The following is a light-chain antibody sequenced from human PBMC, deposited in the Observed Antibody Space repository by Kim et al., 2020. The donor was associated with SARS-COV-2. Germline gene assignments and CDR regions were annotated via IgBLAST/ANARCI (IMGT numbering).Light chain of an antibody. V-gene: IGKV4-1*01. CDR2: WAS. J-gene: IGKJ4*01. CDR1: QSVLYSSNNKNY. CDR3: QEYYATPLT. Sequence: ATINCKSSQSVLYSSNNKNYLAWYQQKPGQPPKLLIYWASTRESGVPDRFSGSGSGTDFTLTISSLQAEDVAVYYCQEYYATPLTFGGGTKVDIK.